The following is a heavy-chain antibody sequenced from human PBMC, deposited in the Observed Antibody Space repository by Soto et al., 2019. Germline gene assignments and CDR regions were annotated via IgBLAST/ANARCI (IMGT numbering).Heavy chain of an antibody. CDR3: ARSCDKTYTPTDWNWDYYYYGMDV. CDR2: IIPIFGTA. D-gene: IGHD1-7*01. CDR1: GGTFSSYA. Sequence: SVKVSCKASGGTFSSYAISWVRQAPGQGLEWMGGIIPIFGTANYAQKFQGRVTITADESTSTAYMELSSLRSEDTAVYYCARSCDKTYTPTDWNWDYYYYGMDVWGQGTKVTVSS. J-gene: IGHJ6*02. V-gene: IGHV1-69*13.